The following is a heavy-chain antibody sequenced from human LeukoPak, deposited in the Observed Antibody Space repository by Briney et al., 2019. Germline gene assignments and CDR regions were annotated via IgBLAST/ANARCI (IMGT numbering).Heavy chain of an antibody. D-gene: IGHD2-2*02. Sequence: PGGSLRLSCAASGFTFSNYNMSWVRQAPGKGLEWVSSIGSSSTYIYYADSVKGRFTISRDNAKNSLYLQMNSLRAEDTAVYYCARDALGQLLYYYYYGMDVWGKGTTVTVSS. CDR2: IGSSSTYI. CDR3: ARDALGQLLYYYYYGMDV. V-gene: IGHV3-21*01. CDR1: GFTFSNYN. J-gene: IGHJ6*04.